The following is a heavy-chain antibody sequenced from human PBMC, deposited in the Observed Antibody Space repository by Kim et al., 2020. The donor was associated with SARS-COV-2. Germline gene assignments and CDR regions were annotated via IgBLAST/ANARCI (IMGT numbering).Heavy chain of an antibody. CDR1: GYTFTSYA. Sequence: ASVKVSCKASGYTFTSYAMHWVRQAPGQRLEWMGWINAGNGNTKYSQKFQGRVTITRDTSASTAYMELSSLRSEDTAVYYCARGLIYDILTGYYSAPFDYWGQGTLVTVSS. CDR3: ARGLIYDILTGYYSAPFDY. CDR2: INAGNGNT. V-gene: IGHV1-3*01. D-gene: IGHD3-9*01. J-gene: IGHJ4*02.